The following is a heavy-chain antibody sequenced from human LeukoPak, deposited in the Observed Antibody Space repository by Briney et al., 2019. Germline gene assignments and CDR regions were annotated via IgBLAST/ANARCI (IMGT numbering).Heavy chain of an antibody. CDR2: IKQDGSEK. J-gene: IGHJ4*02. CDR1: GFTFSSYW. Sequence: GGSLRLSCAASGFTFSSYWMSWVRQAPGKGLEWVANIKQDGSEKYYVDSVKGRFTISRDNAKNSLYLQMNSLRAEDTAVNYCARDLRRLPPDCWGQGTLVTVSS. CDR3: ARDLRRLPPDC. D-gene: IGHD4-23*01. V-gene: IGHV3-7*01.